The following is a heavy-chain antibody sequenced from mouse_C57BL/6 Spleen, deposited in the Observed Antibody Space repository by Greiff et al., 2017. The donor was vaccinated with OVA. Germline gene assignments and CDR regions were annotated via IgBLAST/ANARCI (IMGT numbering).Heavy chain of an antibody. V-gene: IGHV1-82*01. J-gene: IGHJ2*01. Sequence: QVQLQQSGPELVKPGASVKISCKASGYAFSSSWMNWVKQRPGQGLEWIGRIYPGDGDTNYNGKFKGKATLTADKSSSTAYMQLSSLTSEDSAVYFCARGGYYVGYWGQGTTLTVSS. CDR3: ARGGYYVGY. CDR2: IYPGDGDT. CDR1: GYAFSSSW. D-gene: IGHD1-1*02.